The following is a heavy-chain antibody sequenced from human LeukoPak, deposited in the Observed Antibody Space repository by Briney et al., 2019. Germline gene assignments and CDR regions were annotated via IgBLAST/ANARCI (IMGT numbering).Heavy chain of an antibody. Sequence: HAGGSLRLSCAASRFIFSNYAMHWVRQAPGKGLDWVAVISYHGRDQFYADSVKGRFTISRDNAQNSLFLHMNSLRAEDTAVYYCARDQVGEYYFDYWGQGTLVTVSS. J-gene: IGHJ4*02. CDR1: RFIFSNYA. CDR2: ISYHGRDQ. D-gene: IGHD3-10*01. CDR3: ARDQVGEYYFDY. V-gene: IGHV3-30*04.